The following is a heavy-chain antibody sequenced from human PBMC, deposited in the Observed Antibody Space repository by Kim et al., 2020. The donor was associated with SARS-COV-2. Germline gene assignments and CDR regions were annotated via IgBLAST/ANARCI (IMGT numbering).Heavy chain of an antibody. CDR2: ISSSGSTI. V-gene: IGHV3-48*03. CDR3: ARSGYSYGYFMGYYMDV. CDR1: GFTFSSYE. D-gene: IGHD5-18*01. Sequence: GGSLRLSCAASGFTFSSYEMNWVRQAPGKGLEWVSYISSSGSTIYYADSVKGRFTISRDNAKNSLYLQMNSLRAEDTAVYYCARSGYSYGYFMGYYMDVWGKGTTVTVSS. J-gene: IGHJ6*03.